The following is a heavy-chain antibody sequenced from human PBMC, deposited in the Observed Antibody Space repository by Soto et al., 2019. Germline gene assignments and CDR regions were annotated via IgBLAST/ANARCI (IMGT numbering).Heavy chain of an antibody. CDR1: GFTFSNAW. J-gene: IGHJ6*02. D-gene: IGHD1-1*01. CDR2: IKSKTDGGTT. CDR3: TTDLVSWNDALRYYYGMDV. V-gene: IGHV3-15*01. Sequence: EVQLVESGGGLVKPGGSLRLSCAASGFTFSNAWMSWVRQAPGKGLEWVGRIKSKTDGGTTDYAAPVKGRFTISRDDSKNTLYLQMNSLKTEDTAVYYCTTDLVSWNDALRYYYGMDVWGQGTTVTVSS.